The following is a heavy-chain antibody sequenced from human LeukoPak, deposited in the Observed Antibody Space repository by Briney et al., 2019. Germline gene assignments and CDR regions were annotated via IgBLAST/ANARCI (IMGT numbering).Heavy chain of an antibody. J-gene: IGHJ5*02. CDR3: ASARGSYNWNYHWFDP. CDR1: GYTFTSYG. Sequence: GASVTVSCKASGYTFTSYGISWVRQAPGQGLEWMGWISAYNGNTNYAQKLQGRVTMTTDTSTSTAYMELRSLRSDDTAVYYCASARGSYNWNYHWFDPWGQGTLVTVSS. V-gene: IGHV1-18*01. CDR2: ISAYNGNT. D-gene: IGHD1-7*01.